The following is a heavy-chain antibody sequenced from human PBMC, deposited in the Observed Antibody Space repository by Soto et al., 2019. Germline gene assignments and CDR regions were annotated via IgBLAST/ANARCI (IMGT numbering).Heavy chain of an antibody. Sequence: GGSLRLSCAASGFTFSSYGMHWVRQAPGKGLEWVAVISYDGSNKYYADSVKGRFTISRDNSKNTLYLQMNSLRAEDTAVYYCAKESITGTTPPPIYGMDVWGQGTTVTVSS. D-gene: IGHD1-7*01. J-gene: IGHJ6*02. CDR3: AKESITGTTPPPIYGMDV. V-gene: IGHV3-30*18. CDR2: ISYDGSNK. CDR1: GFTFSSYG.